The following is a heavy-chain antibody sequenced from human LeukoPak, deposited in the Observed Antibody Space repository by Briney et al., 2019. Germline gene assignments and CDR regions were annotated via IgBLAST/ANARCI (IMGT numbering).Heavy chain of an antibody. J-gene: IGHJ4*02. V-gene: IGHV3-9*03. Sequence: PGGSLRLSCAASGFTFDDYAMHWVRQAPGKGLEWVSGISWTSGYIGYADSVEGRFTISRDNAKNSLYLQMNSLRAEDMALYYCAKDSGGYSGYATGSYFDSWGQGTLVTVSS. CDR3: AKDSGGYSGYATGSYFDS. D-gene: IGHD5-12*01. CDR1: GFTFDDYA. CDR2: ISWTSGYI.